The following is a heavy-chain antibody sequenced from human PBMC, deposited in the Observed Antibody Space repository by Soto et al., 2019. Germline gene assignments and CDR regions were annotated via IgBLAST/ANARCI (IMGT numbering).Heavy chain of an antibody. CDR2: IYTSGST. J-gene: IGHJ2*01. D-gene: IGHD3-3*01. Sequence: SETLSLTCTVSGGSISSYYWSWIRQPAGKGLEWIGRIYTSGSTNYNPSLKSRVTMSVDTSKNQFSLKLSSVTAADTAVYYCARGGDYDFWSGSPKDRNWYFDLWGRGTLVTVSS. V-gene: IGHV4-4*07. CDR1: GGSISSYY. CDR3: ARGGDYDFWSGSPKDRNWYFDL.